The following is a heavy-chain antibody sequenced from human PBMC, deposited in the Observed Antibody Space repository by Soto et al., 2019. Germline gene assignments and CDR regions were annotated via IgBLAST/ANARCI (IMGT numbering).Heavy chain of an antibody. CDR3: ARHTPSSPLGP. Sequence: SETLSLTCTVSGGSISSNYWSWIRQPPGKGLEWTAYISYSGSTNYNPSLKSRVIISIDTSKNQFSLKLSSVTAADTAVYYCARHTPSSPLGPWGQGTLVTVSS. J-gene: IGHJ5*02. CDR1: GGSISSNY. CDR2: ISYSGST. V-gene: IGHV4-59*08.